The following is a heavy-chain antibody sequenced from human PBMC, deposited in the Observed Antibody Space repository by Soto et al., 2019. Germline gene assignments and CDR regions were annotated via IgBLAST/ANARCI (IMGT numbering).Heavy chain of an antibody. V-gene: IGHV4-30-4*01. CDR2: IYYSGST. J-gene: IGHJ6*02. D-gene: IGHD3-10*01. CDR1: GGSISSGDYY. CDR3: ARDIGFGEPYGMDV. Sequence: NPSETLSLTCTVSGGSISSGDYYWSWIRQPPGKGLEWIGYIYYSGSTYYNPSLKSRVTISVDTSKNQFSLKLSSVTAADTAVYYCARDIGFGEPYGMDVWGQGTTVTVSS.